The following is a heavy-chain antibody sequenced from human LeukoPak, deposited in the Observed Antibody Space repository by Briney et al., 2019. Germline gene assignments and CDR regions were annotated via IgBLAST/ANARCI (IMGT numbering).Heavy chain of an antibody. CDR1: GGSVSSSFYY. J-gene: IGHJ4*02. CDR2: LYYSGST. V-gene: IGHV4-39*01. Sequence: SETLSLTCTVSGGSVSSSFYYWGWIRQPPGKGPEWIGSLYYSGSTHYNPSLKSRVTMSVDTSKNQFSLNLSSVTAADTAVFFCASAATFSVDYWGQGTLVTVSS. CDR3: ASAATFSVDY. D-gene: IGHD2-15*01.